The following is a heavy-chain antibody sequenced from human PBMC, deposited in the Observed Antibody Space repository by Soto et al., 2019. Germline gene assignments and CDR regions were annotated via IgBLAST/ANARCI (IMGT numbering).Heavy chain of an antibody. CDR3: ARVVWYSSSWYLGGFAFDI. Sequence: ASVKVSCKASGYTFTSYAMHWVRQAPGQRLEWMGWINAGNGNTKYSQKFQGRVTITRDTSASTAYMELSSLRSEDTAVYYCARVVWYSSSWYLGGFAFDIWGQGTMVTVSS. V-gene: IGHV1-3*01. CDR1: GYTFTSYA. D-gene: IGHD6-13*01. CDR2: INAGNGNT. J-gene: IGHJ3*02.